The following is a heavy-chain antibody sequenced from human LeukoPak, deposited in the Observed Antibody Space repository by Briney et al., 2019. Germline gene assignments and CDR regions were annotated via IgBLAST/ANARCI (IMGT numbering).Heavy chain of an antibody. J-gene: IGHJ2*01. CDR3: AKILSSMYFDL. Sequence: LSLTCTVSGGSISSGGYYWSWVRQAPGKGLEWVSTISGTTYYADSVKGRFSISRDNSKSTLFLQMNNLRAEDTAVYYCAKILSSMYFDLWGRGALVTVSS. V-gene: IGHV3-23*01. D-gene: IGHD3-10*01. CDR2: ISGTT. CDR1: GGSISSGGYY.